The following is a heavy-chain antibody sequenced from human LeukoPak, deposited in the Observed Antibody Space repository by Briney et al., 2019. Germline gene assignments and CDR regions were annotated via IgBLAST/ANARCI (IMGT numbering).Heavy chain of an antibody. D-gene: IGHD6-19*01. CDR2: IFHSGST. CDR1: GYSISSGFY. V-gene: IGHV4-38-2*02. Sequence: PSESLSLTCSVSGYSISSGFYWGWIRQPPGKGLEWIGSIFHSGSTYYNPFLKSRVTISVGTSKNHFSLKLSSVTAADTAVYYCARGIWQLAGTGGYYYYMDVWGKGTTVTISS. J-gene: IGHJ6*03. CDR3: ARGIWQLAGTGGYYYYMDV.